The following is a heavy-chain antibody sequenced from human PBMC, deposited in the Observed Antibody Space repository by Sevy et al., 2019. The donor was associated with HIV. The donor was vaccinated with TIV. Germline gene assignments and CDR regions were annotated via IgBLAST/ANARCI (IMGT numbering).Heavy chain of an antibody. D-gene: IGHD1-7*01. CDR2: IHDGGTT. V-gene: IGHV3-53*01. J-gene: IGHJ4*02. CDR1: GFIVTSNY. Sequence: GGSLRLSCAASGFIVTSNYMSWVRQAPGKGLEWVSVIHDGGTTQYADSVKGRFTISRDNSKNTRYLQMNTLRAEDTAVYYCARTPIGNYVDYFDYWGQGTLVTVSS. CDR3: ARTPIGNYVDYFDY.